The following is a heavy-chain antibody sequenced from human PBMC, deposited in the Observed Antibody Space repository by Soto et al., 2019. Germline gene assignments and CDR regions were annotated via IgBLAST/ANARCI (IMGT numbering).Heavy chain of an antibody. V-gene: IGHV4-31*03. CDR3: ARTPYYYGSGSYYASYYYYYMDV. CDR1: GGSISSGGYY. D-gene: IGHD3-10*01. Sequence: QVQLQESGPGLVKPSQTLSLTCTVSGGSISSGGYYWSWIRQHPGKGLEWIGYIYYSGSTYYNPSRKSRVIISVDTSKNQFYMKLSSVTAADTAVYYCARTPYYYGSGSYYASYYYYYMDVWGKGTTVTVSS. J-gene: IGHJ6*03. CDR2: IYYSGST.